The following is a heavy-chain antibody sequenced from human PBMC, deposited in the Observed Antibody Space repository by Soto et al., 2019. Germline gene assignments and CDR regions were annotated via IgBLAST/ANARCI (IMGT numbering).Heavy chain of an antibody. V-gene: IGHV3-23*01. CDR2: ITGGGGRT. Sequence: PGGSLRLSCAASEFTFHTYAMTWVRQAPEKGLEWVSAITGGGGRTYYADSVKGRFTISRDNSKNTLYLQMNSLRVEDTAVYYCAKRGFDSGGWDYYALDVWGQRTAVPV. D-gene: IGHD5-12*01. CDR1: EFTFHTYA. J-gene: IGHJ6*01. CDR3: AKRGFDSGGWDYYALDV.